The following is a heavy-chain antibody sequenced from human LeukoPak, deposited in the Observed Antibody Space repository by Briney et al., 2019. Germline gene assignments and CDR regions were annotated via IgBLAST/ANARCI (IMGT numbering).Heavy chain of an antibody. CDR3: ARDLIYYDSSGYYQNDY. CDR1: GYTFTGYY. V-gene: IGHV1-2*02. CDR2: INPNSGGT. D-gene: IGHD3-22*01. J-gene: IGHJ4*02. Sequence: ASVKVSCKASGYTFTGYYMHWVRQAPGQGLEWMGWINPNSGGTNYAQKFQGRVTMTRDTSISTAYMELSRLRSDDTAVYYCARDLIYYDSSGYYQNDYWGQGTLVTVSS.